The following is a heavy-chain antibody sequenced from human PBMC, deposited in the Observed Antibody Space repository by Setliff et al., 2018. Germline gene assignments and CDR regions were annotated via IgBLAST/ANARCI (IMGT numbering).Heavy chain of an antibody. D-gene: IGHD3-22*01. Sequence: SETLSLTCTVSGGSISSGDYYWSWIRQPPGKGLEWIGYTYYSGSTYYNPSLKSRVTISVDTSKNQFSLKLNSVTAADTAVYYCARLWISYESNTYFYPKYFDFWGQGTLVTVSS. CDR3: ARLWISYESNTYFYPKYFDF. CDR1: GGSISSGDYY. CDR2: TYYSGST. J-gene: IGHJ4*02. V-gene: IGHV4-30-4*02.